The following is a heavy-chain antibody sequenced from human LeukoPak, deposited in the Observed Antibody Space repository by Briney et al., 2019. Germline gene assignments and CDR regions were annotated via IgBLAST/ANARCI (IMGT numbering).Heavy chain of an antibody. V-gene: IGHV4-34*01. D-gene: IGHD6-19*01. CDR3: ARGVAVAGTYFDY. J-gene: IGHJ4*02. Sequence: KPSETLSLTCAVYGGSFSGYYWSWIRQPPGKGLEWIGEINHSGSTNYNPSLKSRVTISVDTSKNQFSLKLSSVTAADTAVYYCARGVAVAGTYFDYWGQGTLVTVSS. CDR1: GGSFSGYY. CDR2: INHSGST.